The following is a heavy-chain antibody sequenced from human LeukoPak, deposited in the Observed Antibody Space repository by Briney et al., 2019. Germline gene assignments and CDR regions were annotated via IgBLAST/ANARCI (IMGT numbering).Heavy chain of an antibody. Sequence: AGGSLRLSCAASGFTFSSYAMSWVRQAPGKGLEWVSAISGSGGSTYYADSVKGRFTISRDNSKNTLCLQMNSLRAEDTAVYYCAKSPTDYGDSSFDYWGQGTLVTVSS. V-gene: IGHV3-23*01. D-gene: IGHD4-17*01. CDR2: ISGSGGST. J-gene: IGHJ4*02. CDR1: GFTFSSYA. CDR3: AKSPTDYGDSSFDY.